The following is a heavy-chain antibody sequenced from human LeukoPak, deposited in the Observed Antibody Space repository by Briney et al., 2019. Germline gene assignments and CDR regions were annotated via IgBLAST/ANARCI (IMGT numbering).Heavy chain of an antibody. CDR1: GYTFTSYD. V-gene: IGHV1-8*01. D-gene: IGHD3-22*01. CDR2: MNPNSGNT. CDR3: ARGVGSGYSLDY. J-gene: IGHJ4*02. Sequence: ASVKVSCKVSGYTFTSYDINWVRQATGQGLEWMGWMNPNSGNTGYAQKFQGRVTMTRNTSISTAYMELSSLRSEDTAVYYCARGVGSGYSLDYWGQGTLVTVSS.